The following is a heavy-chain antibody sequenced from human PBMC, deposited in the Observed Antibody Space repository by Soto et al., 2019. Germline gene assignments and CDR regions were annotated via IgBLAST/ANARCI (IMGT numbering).Heavy chain of an antibody. Sequence: GGSLRLSCAAAWVTLSSYIMNWVRQAPGKGLEWVSYISGSSSTIYYAVSVKGRFTISRDNAKNSVYLQMNSLRAEDTAVYYCARDRFQSGIFGYWGQGT. CDR3: ARDRFQSGIFGY. CDR2: ISGSSSTI. D-gene: IGHD2-15*01. J-gene: IGHJ4*02. CDR1: WVTLSSYI. V-gene: IGHV3-48*01.